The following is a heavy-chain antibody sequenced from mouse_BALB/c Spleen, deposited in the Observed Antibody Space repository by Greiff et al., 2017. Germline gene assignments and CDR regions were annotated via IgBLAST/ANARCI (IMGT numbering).Heavy chain of an antibody. J-gene: IGHJ2*01. D-gene: IGHD1-1*01. Sequence: VKLQQSGAELVRPGVSVKISCKGSGYTFTDYAMHWVKQSHAKSLEWIGVISTYYGDASYNQKFKGKATMTVDKSSSTAYMELARRTSEDSAIYYCARRDYGSLDYWGQGTTLTVSS. CDR2: ISTYYGDA. V-gene: IGHV1S137*01. CDR3: ARRDYGSLDY. CDR1: GYTFTDYA.